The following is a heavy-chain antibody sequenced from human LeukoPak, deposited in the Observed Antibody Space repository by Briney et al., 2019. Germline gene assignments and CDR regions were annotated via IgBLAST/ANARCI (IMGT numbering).Heavy chain of an antibody. Sequence: GGSLRLSCAASGFTFDDYGMSWVRQAPGKGLEWVSAISGSGGSTYYADSVKGRFTISRDNSKNTLYLQMNSLRAEDTAVYYCANGYSSGWSHYWGQGTLVTVSS. J-gene: IGHJ4*02. V-gene: IGHV3-23*01. D-gene: IGHD6-19*01. CDR3: ANGYSSGWSHY. CDR1: GFTFDDYG. CDR2: ISGSGGST.